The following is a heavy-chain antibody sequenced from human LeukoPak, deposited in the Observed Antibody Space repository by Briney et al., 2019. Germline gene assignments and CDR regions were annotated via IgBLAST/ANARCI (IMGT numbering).Heavy chain of an antibody. D-gene: IGHD1-26*01. Sequence: ASVKVSCKVSGYTLTELSMHWVRQAPGKGLEWMGGFDPEDGETIYAQKFQSRVTMTEDTSTDTAYMELSSLRSEDTAVYYCATYSGSPLDFDYWGQGTLVTVSS. V-gene: IGHV1-24*01. CDR2: FDPEDGET. J-gene: IGHJ4*02. CDR1: GYTLTELS. CDR3: ATYSGSPLDFDY.